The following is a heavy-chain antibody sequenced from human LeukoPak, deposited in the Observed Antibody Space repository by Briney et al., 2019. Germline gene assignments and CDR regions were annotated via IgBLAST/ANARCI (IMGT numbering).Heavy chain of an antibody. CDR2: ISSSSSYI. CDR1: GFTFSSYS. J-gene: IGHJ4*02. Sequence: PGGSLRLSCAASGFTFSSYSMNWVRQAPGKGLEWVSSISSSSSYIYYADSVKGRFTISRDNAKNSLYLQMNSLRAEDTAVYYCARDSRAAADHDYWGQGTLVTVSS. CDR3: ARDSRAAADHDY. D-gene: IGHD6-13*01. V-gene: IGHV3-21*01.